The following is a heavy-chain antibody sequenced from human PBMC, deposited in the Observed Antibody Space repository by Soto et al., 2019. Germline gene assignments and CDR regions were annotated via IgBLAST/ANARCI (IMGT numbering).Heavy chain of an antibody. J-gene: IGHJ6*03. CDR3: ADEVAATRLGYYYMDV. CDR2: IIPILGIA. CDR1: GGTFSSYT. V-gene: IGHV1-69*02. D-gene: IGHD2-15*01. Sequence: QVQLVQSGAEVQKPGSSVKVSCKASGGTFSSYTISWVRQAPGQGLEWMGRIIPILGIANYAQKFQGRVTITADKSTSTAYMELSSLRSEDTAVYYCADEVAATRLGYYYMDVWGKGTTVTVSS.